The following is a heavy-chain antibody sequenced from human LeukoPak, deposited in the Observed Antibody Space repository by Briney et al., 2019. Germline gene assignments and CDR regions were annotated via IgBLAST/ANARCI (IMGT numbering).Heavy chain of an antibody. D-gene: IGHD3-10*01. V-gene: IGHV4-34*01. CDR2: INHSGST. J-gene: IGHJ5*02. Sequence: SETLSLTCAVYGGSFSGYYWSWIRQPPGKGLEWIGEINHSGSTNYNPSLKSRVTISVDTSKDQFSLKLSSVTAADTAVYYCARGRDGSVRGDFDPWGQGTLVTVSS. CDR1: GGSFSGYY. CDR3: ARGRDGSVRGDFDP.